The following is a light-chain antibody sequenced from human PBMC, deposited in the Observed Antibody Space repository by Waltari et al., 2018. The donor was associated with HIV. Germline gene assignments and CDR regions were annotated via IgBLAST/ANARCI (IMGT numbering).Light chain of an antibody. CDR2: KAS. J-gene: IGKJ4*01. CDR1: QSISSW. Sequence: DIQMTQSPSTLSASIGDRVTITCRASQSISSWLAWYQQKPGKAPKLLIYKASTLESGVPSRFSGGGSGTEFTLTISSLEPEDFAVYYCQQRSNWPPLTFGGGTKVEIK. CDR3: QQRSNWPPLT. V-gene: IGKV1-5*03.